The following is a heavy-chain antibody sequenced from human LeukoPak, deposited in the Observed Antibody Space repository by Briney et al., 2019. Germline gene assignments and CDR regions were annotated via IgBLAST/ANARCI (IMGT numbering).Heavy chain of an antibody. CDR3: ARDSSEYDILTGYLDY. CDR2: ISSSSTYI. Sequence: PGGSLRLSCAASGFTFSSYSMFWVRQAPGKGLEWVSSISSSSTYIYYADSVKGRFTISRDNAKNSLYLQMNSLRAEDTAVYYCARDSSEYDILTGYLDYWGQGTLVTVSS. V-gene: IGHV3-21*01. CDR1: GFTFSSYS. D-gene: IGHD3-9*01. J-gene: IGHJ4*02.